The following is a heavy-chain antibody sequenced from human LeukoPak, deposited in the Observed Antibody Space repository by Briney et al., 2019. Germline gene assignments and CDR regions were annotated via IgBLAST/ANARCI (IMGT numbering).Heavy chain of an antibody. D-gene: IGHD1-26*01. Sequence: GGSLRLSCAASGFTFSSYWMSWVRQAPGKGLEWVANIREDGSEKYYVDSVKGRFTISRDNSKNTLYLQMNSLRAEDTAVYYCAKDSKIVGATFRSYHYMDVWGKGTAVTVSS. CDR1: GFTFSSYW. CDR2: IREDGSEK. J-gene: IGHJ6*03. CDR3: AKDSKIVGATFRSYHYMDV. V-gene: IGHV3-7*03.